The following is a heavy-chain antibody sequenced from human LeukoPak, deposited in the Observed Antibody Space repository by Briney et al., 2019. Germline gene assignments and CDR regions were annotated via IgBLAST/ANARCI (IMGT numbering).Heavy chain of an antibody. CDR2: IISSSSYI. CDR3: ARDWYCSGGSCYSFDY. Sequence: GSLILSCAASGFTFSSYSMNWVRQAPGKGLEWVSSIISSSSYIYYADSVKGGFTISRDNAKNSLYLQMNSLRAEDTAVYYCARDWYCSGGSCYSFDYWGQGTLVTVSS. CDR1: GFTFSSYS. V-gene: IGHV3-21*01. D-gene: IGHD2-15*01. J-gene: IGHJ4*02.